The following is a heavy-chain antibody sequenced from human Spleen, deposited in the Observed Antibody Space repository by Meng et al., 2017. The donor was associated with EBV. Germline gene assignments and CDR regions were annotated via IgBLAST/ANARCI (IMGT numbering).Heavy chain of an antibody. Sequence: QVKLVPSGAEVKKPGSSVKVSCKVSGDTFGYYTISWVRQAPGQGPEWMGGIIPSYGTTSYAQKFQGRVTISADESTTTAYMELRSLTLDDTAVYYCARESPDRSTDPWGQGTLVTVSS. CDR3: ARESPDRSTDP. V-gene: IGHV1-69*01. J-gene: IGHJ5*02. CDR1: GDTFGYYT. CDR2: IIPSYGTT.